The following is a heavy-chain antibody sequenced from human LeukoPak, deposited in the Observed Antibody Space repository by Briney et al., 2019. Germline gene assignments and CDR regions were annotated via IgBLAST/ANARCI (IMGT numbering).Heavy chain of an antibody. D-gene: IGHD5-18*01. CDR3: AGGYSYGYGVGAYYFDY. V-gene: IGHV1-18*01. CDR1: GYTFTSYG. Sequence: VASVKVSCKASGYTFTSYGISWVRQAPGQGLEWMGWISAYNGNTNYAQKLQGRVTMTTDTSTSTAYMELRSLRSDDTAVYYCAGGYSYGYGVGAYYFDYWGQGTLVTVSS. J-gene: IGHJ4*02. CDR2: ISAYNGNT.